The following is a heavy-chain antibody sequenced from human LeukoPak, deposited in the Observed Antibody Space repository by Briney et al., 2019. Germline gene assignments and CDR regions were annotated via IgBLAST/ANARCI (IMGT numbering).Heavy chain of an antibody. J-gene: IGHJ5*02. CDR1: GYTFTSYG. Sequence: ASVKVSCKASGYTFTSYGISWVRQAPGQGLEWMGWINPNSGDTNYAQKFQGRVTMTRDTSISTAYMELSRLRSDDTAVYYCARAAVLRFLEWLLFDPWGQGTLVTVSS. D-gene: IGHD3-3*01. CDR2: INPNSGDT. CDR3: ARAAVLRFLEWLLFDP. V-gene: IGHV1-2*02.